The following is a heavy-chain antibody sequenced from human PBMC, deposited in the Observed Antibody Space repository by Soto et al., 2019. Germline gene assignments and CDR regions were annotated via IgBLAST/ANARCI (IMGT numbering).Heavy chain of an antibody. V-gene: IGHV1-3*01. Sequence: ASVKVSCKASGYTFTSYGIHWVRQAPGQRLEWMGWTNAANGDTKYSPKFQGRVTITRDTSASTAYMELSSLRSEDTAVYYCVRRHVSATGIDWFDPWGQGTLVTVSS. J-gene: IGHJ5*02. CDR3: VRRHVSATGIDWFDP. CDR2: TNAANGDT. D-gene: IGHD6-13*01. CDR1: GYTFTSYG.